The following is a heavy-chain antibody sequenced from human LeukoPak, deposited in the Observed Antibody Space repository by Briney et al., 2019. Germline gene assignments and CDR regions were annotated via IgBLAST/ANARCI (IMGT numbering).Heavy chain of an antibody. CDR3: AKDRDSSGYYYYYMDV. D-gene: IGHD3-22*01. V-gene: IGHV3-23*01. J-gene: IGHJ6*03. CDR1: GFTFSSYW. Sequence: GGSLRLSCAASGFTFSSYWMSWVRQAPGKGLEWVSAISGSGGSTYYADSVKGRFTISRDNSKNTLYLQMNSLRAEDTAVYYCAKDRDSSGYYYYYMDVWGKGTTVTVSS. CDR2: ISGSGGST.